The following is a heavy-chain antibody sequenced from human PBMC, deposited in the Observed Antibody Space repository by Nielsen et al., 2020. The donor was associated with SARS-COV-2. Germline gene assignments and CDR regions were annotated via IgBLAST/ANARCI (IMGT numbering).Heavy chain of an antibody. CDR1: GGSFSGYY. J-gene: IGHJ5*02. CDR2: INHSGST. V-gene: IGHV4-34*01. Sequence: SETLSLTCAVYGGSFSGYYWSWIRQPPGKGLEWIGEINHSGSTNYNPSLKSRVTISVDTSKNQFSLKLSSVTAADTAVYYCARQLIYDSWTGYPFSWFDPRGQGTLVTVSS. CDR3: ARQLIYDSWTGYPFSWFDP. D-gene: IGHD3-9*01.